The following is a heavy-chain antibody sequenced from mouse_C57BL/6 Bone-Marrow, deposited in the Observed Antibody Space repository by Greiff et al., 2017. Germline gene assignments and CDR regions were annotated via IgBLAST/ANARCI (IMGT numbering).Heavy chain of an antibody. CDR1: GYSFTSGYY. D-gene: IGHD1-1*01. CDR3: AREGYYGSAWFAY. CDR2: ISYDGSN. J-gene: IGHJ3*01. V-gene: IGHV3-6*01. Sequence: EVKLQESGPGLVKPSQSLSLTCSVTGYSFTSGYYWYWIRQLPGNKLEWMGYISYDGSNNYNPSLKNRISITRDTSKNQFFLKLNSVTTEDTATYYCAREGYYGSAWFAYWGQGTLVTVSA.